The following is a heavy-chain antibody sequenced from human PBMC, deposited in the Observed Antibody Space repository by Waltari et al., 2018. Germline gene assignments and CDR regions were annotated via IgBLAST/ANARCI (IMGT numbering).Heavy chain of an antibody. Sequence: EVQLVESGGGLVQPGGSLRLSCAASGFTFSSYWMHWVRQAPGKGLVWGSRINSDGSSTNHAASVKGRFTISRDNAKNTLYLQMNSLRAEDTAVYYCARAYSGTRNAFDIWGQGTMVTVSS. CDR3: ARAYSGTRNAFDI. J-gene: IGHJ3*02. CDR2: INSDGSST. CDR1: GFTFSSYW. D-gene: IGHD1-26*01. V-gene: IGHV3-74*01.